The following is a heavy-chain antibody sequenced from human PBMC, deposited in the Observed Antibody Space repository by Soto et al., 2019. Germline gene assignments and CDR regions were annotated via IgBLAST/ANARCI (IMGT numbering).Heavy chain of an antibody. CDR2: TYYRSKWYY. CDR3: ARGEQYSGRIFDY. CDR1: GDXVSSNSAG. V-gene: IGHV6-1*01. Sequence: QXLSLTCAITGDXVSSNSAGWSWVRQSPSRGLEWLGRTYYRSKWYYEYAVSVRGRITINPDTSKKQYSLQLNSVTTEDTAVYFCARGEQYSGRIFDYWGQGTLVTVSS. J-gene: IGHJ4*01. D-gene: IGHD1-26*01.